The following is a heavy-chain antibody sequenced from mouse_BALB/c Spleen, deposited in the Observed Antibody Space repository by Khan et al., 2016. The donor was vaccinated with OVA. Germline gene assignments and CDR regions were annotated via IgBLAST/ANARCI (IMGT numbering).Heavy chain of an antibody. CDR2: IIPTNDYT. Sequence: VQLVESETELARPGASVKMSCKASGYTFTTYTIHWVKQRPGQGLEWIGYIIPTNDYTNYNQKFKDRATLTADKSSSTAYMQLSSLTSEDSALYYCAREGAYYRSDGWFAYWGQGTLVTVSA. V-gene: IGHV1-4*01. CDR3: AREGAYYRSDGWFAY. CDR1: GYTFTTYT. J-gene: IGHJ3*01. D-gene: IGHD2-14*01.